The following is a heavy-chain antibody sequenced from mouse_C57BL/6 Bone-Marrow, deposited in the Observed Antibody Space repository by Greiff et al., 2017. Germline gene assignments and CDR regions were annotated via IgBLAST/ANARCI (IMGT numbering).Heavy chain of an antibody. CDR3: TRGINAYYFDY. Sequence: QVQLQQSGAELVRPGASVTLSCKASGYTFTDYEMHWVKQTPVHGLEWIGAIDPETGGTAYNQKFKGKAILTADKSSSTAYMELRSLTSEDSAVYYCTRGINAYYFDYWGQGTTLTVSS. CDR2: IDPETGGT. V-gene: IGHV1-15*01. CDR1: GYTFTDYE. J-gene: IGHJ2*01.